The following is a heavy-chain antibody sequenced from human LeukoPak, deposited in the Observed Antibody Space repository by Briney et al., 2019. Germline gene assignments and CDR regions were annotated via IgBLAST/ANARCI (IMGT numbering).Heavy chain of an antibody. CDR2: ISSNGGST. V-gene: IGHV3-64*01. D-gene: IGHD2-2*01. Sequence: GGSLRLSCAASGFTFRSYWMHWVRQAPGKGLEYVSAISSNGGSTYYANSVKGRFTISRDNSKNTLYLQMGSLRAEDMAVYYCASNTDCSSTSCYAKLAYWGQGTLVTVSS. CDR3: ASNTDCSSTSCYAKLAY. CDR1: GFTFRSYW. J-gene: IGHJ4*02.